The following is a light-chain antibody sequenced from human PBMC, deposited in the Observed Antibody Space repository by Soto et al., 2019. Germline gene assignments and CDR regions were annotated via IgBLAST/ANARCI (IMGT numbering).Light chain of an antibody. J-gene: IGLJ3*02. CDR3: HSSDSRLSFWV. Sequence: QSVLTQPPSVSGAPGQRVTISCTGSSSNIGAGYNVHWYQQLPGTAPKLLIYDNSNRPSGVPDRFSGSKSGTSASLAITGLHAEDEANYYCHSSDSRLSFWVFGGGTKVTVL. V-gene: IGLV1-40*01. CDR2: DNS. CDR1: SSNIGAGYN.